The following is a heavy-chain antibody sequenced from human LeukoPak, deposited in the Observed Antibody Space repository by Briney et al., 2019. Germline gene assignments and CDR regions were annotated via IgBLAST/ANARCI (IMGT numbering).Heavy chain of an antibody. CDR3: ATYYGSGSYYKNWFDP. CDR1: GYTFTGYY. D-gene: IGHD3-10*01. V-gene: IGHV1-2*02. Sequence: GASVKVSCKASGYTFTGYYMHWVRQAPGQGLEWMGWINPNSGGTNYAQKFQGRVTMTEDTSTDTAYMELSSLRSEDTAVYYCATYYGSGSYYKNWFDPWGQGTLVTVSS. J-gene: IGHJ5*02. CDR2: INPNSGGT.